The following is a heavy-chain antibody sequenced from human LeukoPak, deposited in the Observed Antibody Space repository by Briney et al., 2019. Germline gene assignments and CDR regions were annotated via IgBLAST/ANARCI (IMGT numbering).Heavy chain of an antibody. D-gene: IGHD3-16*01. CDR1: GYTFTSHY. V-gene: IGHV1-2*02. J-gene: IGHJ4*02. CDR2: INPNPNSGAT. Sequence: ASVKVSCKASGYTFTSHYIHWVRQAPGQGLEWLGWINPNPNSGATSYAQHFQGRVTMTSDTSTSTVYMELTRLTSDDTAVYYCARRAGAYTHPYDYWGQGTLVTVS. CDR3: ARRAGAYTHPYDY.